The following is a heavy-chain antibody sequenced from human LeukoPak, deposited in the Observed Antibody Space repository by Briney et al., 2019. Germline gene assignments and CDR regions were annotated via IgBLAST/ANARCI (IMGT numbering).Heavy chain of an antibody. J-gene: IGHJ5*02. CDR3: ARVEDSGYDYRGRFDP. CDR2: IYYTGST. D-gene: IGHD5-12*01. V-gene: IGHV4-59*12. Sequence: SGTLSLTCTVSGGSISTYYWSWIRQPPGKGLEWIGYIYYTGSTNYNPSLKSRVTISVDTSKNQFSLKLSSVTAADTAVYYCARVEDSGYDYRGRFDPWGQGTLVTVSS. CDR1: GGSISTYY.